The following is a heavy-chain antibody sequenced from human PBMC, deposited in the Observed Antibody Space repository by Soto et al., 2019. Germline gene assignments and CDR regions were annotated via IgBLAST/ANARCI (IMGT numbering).Heavy chain of an antibody. CDR1: GGSISSGGYY. CDR2: IYYSGST. CDR3: ARVRSVAGHIDY. Sequence: SETLSLTCTVSGGSISSGGYYWSWIRQHPGKGLEWIGYIYYSGSTYYNPSLKSRVTISVDTSKNQFSLRLSSVTAADTAVYYCARVRSVAGHIDYWGQGTLVTVSS. J-gene: IGHJ4*02. V-gene: IGHV4-31*03. D-gene: IGHD6-19*01.